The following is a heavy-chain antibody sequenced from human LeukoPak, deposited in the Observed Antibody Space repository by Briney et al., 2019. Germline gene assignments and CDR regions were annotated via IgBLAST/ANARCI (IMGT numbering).Heavy chain of an antibody. J-gene: IGHJ5*02. Sequence: GGSLRLSCAVSGFGVSDYYMSWVRQAPGKGLEWVGLIRDSGEAFYADFVRGRFAISRDESENTLYLQMNSLRVEDTAVYFCARDRAALQDWVEFDPWGQGTPVIVSS. V-gene: IGHV3-66*03. CDR3: ARDRAALQDWVEFDP. CDR2: IRDSGEA. D-gene: IGHD3/OR15-3a*01. CDR1: GFGVSDYY.